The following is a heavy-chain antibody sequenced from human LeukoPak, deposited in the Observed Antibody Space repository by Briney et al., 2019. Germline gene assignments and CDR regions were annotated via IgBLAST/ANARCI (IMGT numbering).Heavy chain of an antibody. CDR2: IYSGGST. Sequence: GGSLRLSCAASGFTFSSYAISWVRQAPGKGLEWVSVIYSGGSTYYADSVKGRVTISRDNSKNTLYLQMNSLRAEDTAVYYCAIEPGIAAPGKDYWGQGTLVTVSS. J-gene: IGHJ4*02. V-gene: IGHV3-66*02. D-gene: IGHD6-13*01. CDR1: GFTFSSYA. CDR3: AIEPGIAAPGKDY.